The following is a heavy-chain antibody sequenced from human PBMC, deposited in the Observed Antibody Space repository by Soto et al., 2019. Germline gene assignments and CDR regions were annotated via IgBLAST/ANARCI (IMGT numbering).Heavy chain of an antibody. D-gene: IGHD3-10*01. CDR1: WFPFCSYG. Sequence: PGGSPRISCAAPWFPFCSYGLRCVRQAQGEGLEWGSAIIGSGGRTYYADQVKGRCTSDRDHSKNTLSLQMNSLRAEDTAVYCCAKARSGAFEIGGQGTMVTVSS. J-gene: IGHJ3*02. CDR3: AKARSGAFEI. CDR2: IIGSGGRT. V-gene: IGHV3-23*01.